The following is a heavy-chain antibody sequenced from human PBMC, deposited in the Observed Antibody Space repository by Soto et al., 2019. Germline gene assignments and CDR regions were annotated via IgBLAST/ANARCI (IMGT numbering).Heavy chain of an antibody. CDR1: GYTFTSYG. CDR2: ISAYNGNT. V-gene: IGHV1-18*01. CDR3: APGGYKGHCICNRCYDPFAFDI. J-gene: IGHJ3*02. Sequence: ASVKVSCKASGYTFTSYGISWVRQAPGQGLEWMGWISAYNGNTNYAQKLQGRVTMTTDTSTSTAYMELRSLRSDDTAVYYCAPGGYKGHCICNRCYDPFAFDIWGQGTMVPVSS. D-gene: IGHD2-2*01.